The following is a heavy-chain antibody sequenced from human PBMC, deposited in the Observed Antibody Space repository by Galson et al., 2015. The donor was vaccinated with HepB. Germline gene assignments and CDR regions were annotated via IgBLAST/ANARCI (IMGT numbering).Heavy chain of an antibody. D-gene: IGHD6-6*01. CDR2: IIPIFGTA. J-gene: IGHJ4*02. Sequence: SVKVSCKASGGTFSSYAISWVRQAPGQGLEWMGGIIPIFGTANYAQKFQGRVTITADESTSTAYTELSSLRSEDTAVYYCASSYSSSPGIRHFDYWGQGTLVTVSS. CDR3: ASSYSSSPGIRHFDY. CDR1: GGTFSSYA. V-gene: IGHV1-69*13.